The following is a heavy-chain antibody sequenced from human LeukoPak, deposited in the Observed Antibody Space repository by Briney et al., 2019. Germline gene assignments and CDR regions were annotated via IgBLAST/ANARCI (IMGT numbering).Heavy chain of an antibody. D-gene: IGHD1-26*01. Sequence: SETLSLTCAVSGYSISSGYYWGWIRRPPGKGREWIGSIYHSGSTYYNPSLKSRVTISVDTSKNQFSLKLSSVTAADTAVYYCADGGSYNAFDIWGQGTMVTVSS. J-gene: IGHJ3*02. CDR1: GYSISSGYY. CDR2: IYHSGST. CDR3: ADGGSYNAFDI. V-gene: IGHV4-38-2*01.